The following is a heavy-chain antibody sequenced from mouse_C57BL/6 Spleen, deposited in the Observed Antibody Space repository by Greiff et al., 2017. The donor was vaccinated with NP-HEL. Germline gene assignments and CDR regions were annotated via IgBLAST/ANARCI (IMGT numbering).Heavy chain of an antibody. CDR3: ARRGLLEAMDD. CDR2: IWSDGST. Sequence: VQVVESGPGLVAPSQSLSITCTVSGFSLTSYGVHWVRQPPGKGLEWLVVIWSDGSTTYNSALNSSLSISTDNSTSQVFLKMNSLQTDDTAMYYCARRGLLEAMDDWGQGTSVTVAS. J-gene: IGHJ4*01. CDR1: GFSLTSYG. V-gene: IGHV2-6*03. D-gene: IGHD2-3*01.